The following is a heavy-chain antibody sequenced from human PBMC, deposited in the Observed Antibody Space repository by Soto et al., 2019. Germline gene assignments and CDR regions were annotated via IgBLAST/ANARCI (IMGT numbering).Heavy chain of an antibody. D-gene: IGHD6-25*01. CDR1: GYRSTSYR. CDR2: VYVDDSDT. V-gene: IGHV5-51*01. Sequence: PGEALKVSCEDSGYRSTSYRIAWVRQMPGKGVEWMGIVYVDDSDTKSSPSFDGQVTISADTFLTSAYLQWTSLRAWDTAMYYSATGGFLSGLFRSFENWGPGTQVTVSS. CDR3: ATGGFLSGLFRSFEN. J-gene: IGHJ4*02.